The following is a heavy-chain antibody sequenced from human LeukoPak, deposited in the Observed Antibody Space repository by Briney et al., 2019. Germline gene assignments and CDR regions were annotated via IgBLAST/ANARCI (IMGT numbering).Heavy chain of an antibody. CDR1: GFTFGDYA. CDR2: IRSKAYGGTT. Sequence: GGSLRLSCTASGFTFGDYAMSWFRQAPGKGLEWVGFIRSKAYGGTTEYAASVKGRFTISRDNSKNTLYLQMNSLRAEDTAVYYCARELVLAQLDYYYYGMDVWGQGTTVTVSS. V-gene: IGHV3-49*03. CDR3: ARELVLAQLDYYYYGMDV. J-gene: IGHJ6*02. D-gene: IGHD3-3*02.